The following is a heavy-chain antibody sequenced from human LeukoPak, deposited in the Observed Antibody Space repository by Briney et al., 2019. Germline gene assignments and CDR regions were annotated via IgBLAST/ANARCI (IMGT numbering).Heavy chain of an antibody. CDR1: GYTFSDYT. CDR3: ARSRELLDFDT. D-gene: IGHD3-10*01. J-gene: IGHJ4*02. V-gene: IGHV1-2*02. CDR2: INPSSNAA. Sequence: AASVKVSCKTSGYTFSDYTIHWVRQAPGQGLEWMGWINPSSNAANYAQRFEGRVSLTRDTSISTADMVLTSLTSDDTGVYYCARSRELLDFDTWGQGTLVSVPS.